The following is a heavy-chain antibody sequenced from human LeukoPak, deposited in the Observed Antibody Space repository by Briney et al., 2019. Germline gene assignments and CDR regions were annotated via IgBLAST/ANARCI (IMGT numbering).Heavy chain of an antibody. V-gene: IGHV4-34*11. Sequence: SETLSLTRAVYGGSFSGYYWSWIRHPPGKGLEWIGYIYYSGSTNCNPSLKSRASISVHTSKSQSSLKLRSVPAADTAVYYCARGLTDPTNWFDPWGQGTLVTVSS. J-gene: IGHJ5*02. CDR1: GGSFSGYY. CDR3: ARGLTDPTNWFDP. CDR2: IYYSGST.